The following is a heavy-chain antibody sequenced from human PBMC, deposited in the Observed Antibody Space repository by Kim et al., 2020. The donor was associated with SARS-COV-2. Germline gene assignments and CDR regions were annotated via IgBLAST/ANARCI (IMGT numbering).Heavy chain of an antibody. D-gene: IGHD6-13*01. CDR2: ISNSGSEI. CDR1: GFIFSDYY. J-gene: IGHJ5*02. CDR3: VREDSSKDYGRFDP. V-gene: IGHV3-11*01. Sequence: GGSLRLSCAASGFIFSDYYMSWVRQAPGKGLEWVSYISNSGSEIYYADSVKCRFTISRDNAQNSLYLQMNSLRAEDTAVYYCVREDSSKDYGRFDPSGQGTLVTVSS.